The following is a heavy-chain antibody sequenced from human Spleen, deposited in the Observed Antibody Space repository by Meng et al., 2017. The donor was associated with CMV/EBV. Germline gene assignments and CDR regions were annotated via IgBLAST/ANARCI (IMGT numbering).Heavy chain of an antibody. CDR2: ISSSSSYI. D-gene: IGHD2-2*01. J-gene: IGHJ5*02. V-gene: IGHV3-21*01. Sequence: GESLKISCAASGFTFSSYSMNWVRQAPGKGLEWVSSISSSSSYIYYADSVKGRFTISRDNAKNSLYLQMNSLRAEDTAVYYCARDQIVVVPTPGAWFDPWGQGTLVTVSS. CDR1: GFTFSSYS. CDR3: ARDQIVVVPTPGAWFDP.